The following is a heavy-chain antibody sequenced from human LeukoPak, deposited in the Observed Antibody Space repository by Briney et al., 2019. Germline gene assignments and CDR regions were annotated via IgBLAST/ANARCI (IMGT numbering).Heavy chain of an antibody. V-gene: IGHV3-30*04. CDR3: ARDFPMDV. Sequence: PGRSLRLSCAASGFTFSSYAMHWVRQAPGKGLEWVAVISYDGSNKYYADSVKGRFTISRDNSKNTLYPQMNSLRAEDTAVYYCARDFPMDVWGKGTTVTVSS. CDR1: GFTFSSYA. CDR2: ISYDGSNK. J-gene: IGHJ6*04.